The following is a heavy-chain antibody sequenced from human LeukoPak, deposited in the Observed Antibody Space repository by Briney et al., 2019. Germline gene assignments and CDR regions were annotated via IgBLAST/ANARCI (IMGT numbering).Heavy chain of an antibody. Sequence: GGSLRLSCAASGFTFSSFAVHWVRQAPGKGLEWVALISTDGSIENHADSVKGRFTISRDNSKNTLYLQMNSLRPEDTAVYYCARDARLGELSFPGAYDLWGQGTMAIVSS. D-gene: IGHD3-16*02. CDR2: ISTDGSIE. J-gene: IGHJ3*01. CDR1: GFTFSSFA. CDR3: ARDARLGELSFPGAYDL. V-gene: IGHV3-30-3*01.